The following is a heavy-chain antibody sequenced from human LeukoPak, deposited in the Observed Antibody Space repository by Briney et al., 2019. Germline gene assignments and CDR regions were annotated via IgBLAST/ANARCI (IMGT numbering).Heavy chain of an antibody. CDR3: AGEEGKVAARH. CDR1: GGSISSYY. D-gene: IGHD6-6*01. J-gene: IGHJ4*02. V-gene: IGHV4-59*01. CDR2: IYYSGST. Sequence: SETLSLTCTISGGSISSYYWSWIRQPPGKGLEWIGYIYYSGSTNYNPSLKSRVTISVDTSKNQFSLKLSSVTAADTAVYYCAGEEGKVAARHWGQETLVTVSS.